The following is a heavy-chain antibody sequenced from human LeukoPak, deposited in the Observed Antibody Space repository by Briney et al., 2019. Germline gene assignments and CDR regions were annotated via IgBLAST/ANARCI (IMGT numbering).Heavy chain of an antibody. CDR2: ISSSGSTI. CDR3: ARDLIAAATYYYYGMDV. Sequence: GGSLRLSCAASGFTFSSYEMNWVRQARGKGLEGVSYISSSGSTIYYADSVKGRFTISRDNAKNSLYLQMNSLRAEDTAVYYCARDLIAAATYYYYGMDVWGQGTTVTVSS. V-gene: IGHV3-48*03. J-gene: IGHJ6*02. CDR1: GFTFSSYE. D-gene: IGHD6-13*01.